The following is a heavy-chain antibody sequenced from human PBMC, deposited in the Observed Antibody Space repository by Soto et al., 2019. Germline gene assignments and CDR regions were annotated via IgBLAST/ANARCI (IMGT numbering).Heavy chain of an antibody. Sequence: QIHLEQSRIEMKEPGTSLKISCATSGYSFTNYGISWVRQAPGQGLEWMGWISGYNGNTKYAQSFHDRVVMTADKFTSTCYLEMRNLRSNDTAVYYCARANTWVTGRVGTHWGQGTKVTVSS. CDR1: GYSFTNYG. V-gene: IGHV1-18*01. CDR2: ISGYNGNT. CDR3: ARANTWVTGRVGTH. D-gene: IGHD1-1*01. J-gene: IGHJ4*02.